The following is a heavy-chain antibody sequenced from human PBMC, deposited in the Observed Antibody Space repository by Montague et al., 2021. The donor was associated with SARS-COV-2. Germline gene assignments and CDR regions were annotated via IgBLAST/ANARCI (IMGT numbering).Heavy chain of an antibody. CDR3: ANCRRTQVLFGTLYYSMDV. CDR2: ISYSGST. D-gene: IGHD2-2*01. Sequence: SETLSLTCTVSGGSISSYYWSWIRQPPGRGLQWIGYISYSGSTNYNPSLMSRVTISVDTSKNHFTLRLSSVTAADTAVYYCANCRRTQVLFGTLYYSMDVWGQGTPVTVSS. J-gene: IGHJ6*02. CDR1: GGSISSYY. V-gene: IGHV4-59*01.